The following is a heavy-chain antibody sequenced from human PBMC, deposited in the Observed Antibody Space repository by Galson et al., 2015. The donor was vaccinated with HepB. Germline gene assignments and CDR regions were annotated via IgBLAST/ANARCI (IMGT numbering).Heavy chain of an antibody. CDR1: GFPFSNYH. CDR2: IGISSSFT. D-gene: IGHD3-10*01. V-gene: IGHV3-11*06. Sequence: SLRLSCAASGFPFSNYHMVWVRQAPGKGLEWVSFIGISSSFTQYADSVKGRFTTSRDDAKSSLYLQMDSLKAEDTAVYYCTRDKSTVDRAQDYWGQGTPVTVSS. CDR3: TRDKSTVDRAQDY. J-gene: IGHJ4*02.